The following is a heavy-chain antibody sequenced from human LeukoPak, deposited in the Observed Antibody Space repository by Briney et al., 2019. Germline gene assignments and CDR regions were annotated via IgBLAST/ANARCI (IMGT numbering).Heavy chain of an antibody. CDR3: ARDLEPSSGSTFDY. CDR2: ISSSGSTI. CDR1: GFTLSDYY. V-gene: IGHV3-11*01. J-gene: IGHJ4*02. D-gene: IGHD3-3*01. Sequence: GGSLRLSCAASGFTLSDYYVSWIRQAPGRGVGWGLYISSSGSTIYYADSVKGRFTISRDNAKNSLYLQMNSLRAEDTAVYYCARDLEPSSGSTFDYWGQGTLVTVSS.